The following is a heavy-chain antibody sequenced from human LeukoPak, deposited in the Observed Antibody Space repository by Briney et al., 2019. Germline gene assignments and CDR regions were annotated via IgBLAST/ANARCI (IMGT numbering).Heavy chain of an antibody. D-gene: IGHD6-19*01. CDR1: GFIVTSNY. CDR2: IYSGGSS. CDR3: ASRAIGWYRDANWFDP. V-gene: IGHV3-66*01. J-gene: IGHJ5*02. Sequence: GGSLRLSCAASGFIVTSNYITWVRQAPGKGLEWVSVIYSGGSSYSADSLKDRFTISRDNTKNTVYLQMNSLRAEDTAVYYCASRAIGWYRDANWFDPWGQGTLVTVSS.